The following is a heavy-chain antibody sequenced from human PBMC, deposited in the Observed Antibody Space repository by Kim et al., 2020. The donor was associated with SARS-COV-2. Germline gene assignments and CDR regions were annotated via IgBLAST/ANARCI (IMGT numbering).Heavy chain of an antibody. J-gene: IGHJ4*01. CDR2: IHSGSSDT. V-gene: IGHV3-23*03. CDR1: GFMFSSYA. D-gene: IGHD2-2*01. CDR3: AKKRGYGSSSNCYGFDF. Sequence: GGSLRLSCAASGFMFSSYAMSWVRQAPGKGLEWVSVIHSGSSDTYYVDSVKGRFSISRDDSKNTLFLQMDILRDEDTAVYYCAKKRGYGSSSNCYGFDF.